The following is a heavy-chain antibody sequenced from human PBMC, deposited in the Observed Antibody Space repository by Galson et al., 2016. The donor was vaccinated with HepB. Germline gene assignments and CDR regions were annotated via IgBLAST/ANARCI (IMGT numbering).Heavy chain of an antibody. CDR1: GGSVSGGSYY. Sequence: SETLSLTCTVSGGSVSGGSYYWTWIRQPPGKGLEYIGYIYYTGSTNYNPSLKSRLTISVDTSRNQFSLKLRSVTAADTAVYFCARGVLKIPDARSFHFWGQGTLVTVSS. J-gene: IGHJ3*01. V-gene: IGHV4-61*01. D-gene: IGHD3-10*01. CDR2: IYYTGST. CDR3: ARGVLKIPDARSFHF.